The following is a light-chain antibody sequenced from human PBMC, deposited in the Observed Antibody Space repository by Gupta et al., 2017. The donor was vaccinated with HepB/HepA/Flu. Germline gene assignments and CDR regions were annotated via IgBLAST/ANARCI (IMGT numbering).Light chain of an antibody. Sequence: QSVLTQPPSASGTPGQRVTISCSGSSSSIGSNTVNWYQQLPGTAPKLLIYNNNQRPSGVPDRFSGSRSGTSASLAISGLQSEDEADYYCATWDDSLNGQVFGGGTKLTVL. CDR3: ATWDDSLNGQV. CDR1: SSSIGSNT. CDR2: NNN. J-gene: IGLJ2*01. V-gene: IGLV1-44*01.